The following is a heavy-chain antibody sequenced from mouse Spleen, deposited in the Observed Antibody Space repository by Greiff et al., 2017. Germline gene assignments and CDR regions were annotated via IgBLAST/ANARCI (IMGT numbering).Heavy chain of an antibody. V-gene: IGHV1-19*01. D-gene: IGHD2-3*01. Sequence: VQLQQSGPVLVKPGASVKMSCKASGYTFTDYYMNWVKQSHGKSLEWIGVINPYNGGTSYNQKFKGKATLTVDKSSSTAYMELNSLTSEDSAVYYCARRGDDYVDYWGQGTTLTVSS. CDR2: INPYNGGT. CDR1: GYTFTDYY. J-gene: IGHJ2*01. CDR3: ARRGDDYVDY.